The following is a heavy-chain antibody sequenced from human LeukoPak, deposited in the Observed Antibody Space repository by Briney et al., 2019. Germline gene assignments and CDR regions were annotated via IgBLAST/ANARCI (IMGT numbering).Heavy chain of an antibody. CDR3: AKVGSVAGRGRWFDP. CDR2: ISGSGGST. Sequence: GGSLRLSCAASGFTFSSYAMSWVRQAPGKGLEWVSAISGSGGSTYYADSVKGRFTISRDNSKNTLYLQMNSLRAEDTAVYYCAKVGSVAGRGRWFDPWGQGTLVTVSS. J-gene: IGHJ5*02. V-gene: IGHV3-23*01. D-gene: IGHD6-19*01. CDR1: GFTFSSYA.